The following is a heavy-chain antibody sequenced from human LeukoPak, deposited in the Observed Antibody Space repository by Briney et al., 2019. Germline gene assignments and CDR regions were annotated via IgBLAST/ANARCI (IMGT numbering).Heavy chain of an antibody. CDR2: INPNSGGT. Sequence: ASVKVSCKSSGYTFTGYYMHWVRQAPGQGLEWMGWINPNSGGTNYAQKFQGRVTMTRDTSISTAYMELSRLRSDDTAVYYCARDRTKYCRSTSCPLDYWGQGTLVTVSS. J-gene: IGHJ4*02. D-gene: IGHD2-2*01. CDR1: GYTFTGYY. CDR3: ARDRTKYCRSTSCPLDY. V-gene: IGHV1-2*02.